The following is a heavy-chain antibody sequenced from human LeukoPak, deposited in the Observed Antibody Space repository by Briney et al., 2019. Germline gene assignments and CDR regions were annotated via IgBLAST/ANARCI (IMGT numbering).Heavy chain of an antibody. J-gene: IGHJ3*02. D-gene: IGHD2-2*02. CDR3: ARYCSSTSCYTSRAFDI. Sequence: GGSLRLSCAASGFTVSSNYMSWVRQAPGKGLEWVSVIYSGGSTYYADFVKGRFTISRDNSKNTLHLQMNSLRAEDTAVCYCARYCSSTSCYTSRAFDIWGQGTMVTVSS. CDR1: GFTVSSNY. CDR2: IYSGGST. V-gene: IGHV3-53*01.